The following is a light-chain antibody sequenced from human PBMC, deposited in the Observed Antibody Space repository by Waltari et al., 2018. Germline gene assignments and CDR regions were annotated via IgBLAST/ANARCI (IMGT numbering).Light chain of an antibody. V-gene: IGKV3-20*01. CDR1: QSVSSRY. CDR3: TQYGSSSLP. CDR2: GAS. J-gene: IGKJ3*01. Sequence: EMVLTQSPGTLSLSPGERATLSCRASQSVSSRYLAWYQQKPGQAPRLLIYGASCTATGTTDSLRGSGSGTDFTLPIRRLAPEYFAVYYCTQYGSSSLPFGPGNKVDIK.